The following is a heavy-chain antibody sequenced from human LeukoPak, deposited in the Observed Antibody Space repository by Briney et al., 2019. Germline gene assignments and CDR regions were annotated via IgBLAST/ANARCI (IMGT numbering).Heavy chain of an antibody. D-gene: IGHD4/OR15-4a*01. CDR3: ARGVVGANYGFDP. V-gene: IGHV4-38-2*02. CDR1: GYSISSGYY. J-gene: IGHJ5*02. CDR2: IYHSGST. Sequence: SETLSLTCTVSGYSISSGYYWGWIRQPPGKGLEWIGSIYHSGSTYYNPSLKSRVTISVDTSKNQFSLKLSSVTAADTAVYYCARGVVGANYGFDPWGQGTLVTVSS.